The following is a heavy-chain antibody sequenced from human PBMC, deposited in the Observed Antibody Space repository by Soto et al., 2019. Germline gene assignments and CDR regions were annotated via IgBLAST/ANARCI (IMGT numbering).Heavy chain of an antibody. V-gene: IGHV4-39*01. CDR3: ASSTAAAGNYYYGMDV. D-gene: IGHD6-13*01. J-gene: IGHJ6*02. CDR2: IYYSGST. CDR1: GGSISSSIYY. Sequence: SETLSLTCTVSGGSISSSIYYWGWIRQPPGKGLEWIGSIYYSGSTYYNPSLKSRVTISVDTSKNQFSLELSSVTAADTAVYYCASSTAAAGNYYYGMDVWGQGTTVTVSS.